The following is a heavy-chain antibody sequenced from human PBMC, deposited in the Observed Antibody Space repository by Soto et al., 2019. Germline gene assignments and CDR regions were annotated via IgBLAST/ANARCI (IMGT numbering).Heavy chain of an antibody. V-gene: IGHV1-18*01. CDR2: ISDYNGNT. Sequence: QVQLVQSGAEVKKPGASVKVSCKASGYSFTTYGISWVRQAPGQGLEWMGWISDYNGNTNYEKKFQGRVTMTTDTSTXTXXXEXESLRSDDTAVYYCAREGYYSGSESYSPPRYYGMDVWGQGTTVTVS. CDR1: GYSFTTYG. D-gene: IGHD3-10*01. J-gene: IGHJ6*02. CDR3: AREGYYSGSESYSPPRYYGMDV.